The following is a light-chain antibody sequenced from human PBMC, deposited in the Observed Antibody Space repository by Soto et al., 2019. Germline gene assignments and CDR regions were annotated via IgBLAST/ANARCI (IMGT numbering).Light chain of an antibody. CDR1: SSNIGAGYD. V-gene: IGLV1-40*01. CDR2: GNS. J-gene: IGLJ1*01. CDR3: CSSAPSRTVV. Sequence: QLVLTQPPSVSGAPGQRVTISCTGSSSNIGAGYDVHWYQQLPGTAPKLLIYGNSNRPSGVPDRFSGSKSGTSASLTISGLQAEDEADYYCCSSAPSRTVVFGTGTKLTVL.